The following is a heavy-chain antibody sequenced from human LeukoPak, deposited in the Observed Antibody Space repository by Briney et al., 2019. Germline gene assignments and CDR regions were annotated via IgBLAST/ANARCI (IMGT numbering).Heavy chain of an antibody. CDR3: ARDGVPRSGYGDYERVMGYGMDV. D-gene: IGHD4-17*01. V-gene: IGHV3-21*01. J-gene: IGHJ6*02. CDR1: GFTFSSYS. CDR2: ISSSSSYI. Sequence: GGSLRLSCAASGFTFSSYSMNWVRQAPGKGLEWVSSISSSSSYIYYADSVKGRFTISRDNAKNSLYLQMNSLRAEDTAVYYCARDGVPRSGYGDYERVMGYGMDVWGQGTTVTVSS.